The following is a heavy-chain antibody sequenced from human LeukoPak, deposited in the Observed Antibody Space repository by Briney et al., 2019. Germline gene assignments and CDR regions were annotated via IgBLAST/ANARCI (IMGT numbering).Heavy chain of an antibody. J-gene: IGHJ6*02. V-gene: IGHV4-4*02. CDR1: GGSISSSNW. D-gene: IGHD5-18*01. CDR2: IYHSGST. CDR3: ARVNVDTAMVPYYYYYGMDV. Sequence: PSETLSLTCAVSGGSISSSNWWSWVRQPPGKGLEWIGEIYHSGSTDYNPSLKSRVTISVDKSKNQFSLKLSSVTAADTAVYYCARVNVDTAMVPYYYYYGMDVWGQGTTVTVSS.